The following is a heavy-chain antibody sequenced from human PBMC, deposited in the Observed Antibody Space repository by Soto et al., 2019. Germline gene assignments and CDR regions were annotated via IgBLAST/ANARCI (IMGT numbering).Heavy chain of an antibody. CDR2: IYYSGST. J-gene: IGHJ5*02. CDR3: ARYLGYCSGGSCYSGYWFDP. D-gene: IGHD2-15*01. V-gene: IGHV4-30-4*01. CDR1: GGSISSGDYY. Sequence: QVQLQESGPGLVKPSQALSLTCTVSGGSISSGDYYWSWIRQPPGKGLEWIGYIYYSGSTYYNPSLKSRATISVDTSKNQFSLKLSSVTAADTAVYYCARYLGYCSGGSCYSGYWFDPWGQGTLVTVSS.